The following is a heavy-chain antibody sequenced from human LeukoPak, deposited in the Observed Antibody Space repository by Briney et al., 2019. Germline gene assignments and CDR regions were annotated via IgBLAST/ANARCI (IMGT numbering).Heavy chain of an antibody. Sequence: ASVKVSCKASGYRFDYFGISWVRQAPGRGLEWMGWIGVYNGHTKYAESLQGRVTLTTDTSTSTAYLELSSLRSDDTAVYYCARDKDTGAVAGTFDNWGQGTLVTVSS. CDR3: ARDKDTGAVAGTFDN. CDR2: IGVYNGHT. D-gene: IGHD6-19*01. CDR1: GYRFDYFG. V-gene: IGHV1-18*01. J-gene: IGHJ4*02.